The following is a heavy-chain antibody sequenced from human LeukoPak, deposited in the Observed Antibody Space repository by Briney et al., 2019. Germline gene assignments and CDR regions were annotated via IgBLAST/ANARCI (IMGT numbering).Heavy chain of an antibody. D-gene: IGHD5-12*01. Sequence: TSETLSLTCTVSGGSISSYYWSWIRQPPGKGLEWIGYIYYSGSTNYNPSLKSRVTISVDTSKNQFSLKLSSVTAADTAVYYCAREDIVATIPFDYWGQGTLVTVSS. V-gene: IGHV4-59*01. J-gene: IGHJ4*02. CDR3: AREDIVATIPFDY. CDR2: IYYSGST. CDR1: GGSISSYY.